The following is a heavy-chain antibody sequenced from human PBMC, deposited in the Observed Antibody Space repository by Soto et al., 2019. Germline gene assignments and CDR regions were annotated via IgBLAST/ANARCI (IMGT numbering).Heavy chain of an antibody. CDR1: GFTFSSYA. J-gene: IGHJ4*02. CDR2: ISGSGGST. CDR3: AKESVATIGRFDY. Sequence: EVQLLESGGGLVQHGGSLRLSCAASGFTFSSYAMSWVRQAPGKGMEWVSAISGSGGSTYYADSVKGRFTISRDNSKNTLYLQMNSLRAEDTAVYYCAKESVATIGRFDYWGQGTLVTVSS. D-gene: IGHD5-12*01. V-gene: IGHV3-23*01.